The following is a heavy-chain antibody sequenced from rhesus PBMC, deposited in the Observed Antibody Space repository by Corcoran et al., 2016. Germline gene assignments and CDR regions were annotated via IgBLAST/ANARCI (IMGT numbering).Heavy chain of an antibody. D-gene: IGHD3-9*01. CDR1: GYTFTSYY. Sequence: QVQLVQSGADVKKPGASVKLSCKASGYTFTSYYINWVRQAPGQVPEGMGWINPNNGNTGYAQKCLGRVTITRGTSTTTVYREVSSLRSEDTAVYYCTRVGYFEEYDYWGQGVLVTVSS. CDR2: INPNNGNT. V-gene: IGHV1S9*01. J-gene: IGHJ4*01. CDR3: TRVGYFEEYDY.